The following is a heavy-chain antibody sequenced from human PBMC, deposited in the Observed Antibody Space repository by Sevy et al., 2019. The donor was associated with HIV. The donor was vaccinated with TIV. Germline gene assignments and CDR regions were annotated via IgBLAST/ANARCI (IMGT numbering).Heavy chain of an antibody. CDR2: IYSGGST. V-gene: IGHV3-53*01. J-gene: IGHJ4*02. CDR1: GFTVSSNY. D-gene: IGHD5-18*01. Sequence: GGSLRLSCAASGFTVSSNYMSWVRQAPGKGLEWVSVIYSGGSTYYADTVKGRFTISRDNSKNTLYLQMNSLRAEDTAVYYCARGLYSYGYNYWGQGTLVTVSS. CDR3: ARGLYSYGYNY.